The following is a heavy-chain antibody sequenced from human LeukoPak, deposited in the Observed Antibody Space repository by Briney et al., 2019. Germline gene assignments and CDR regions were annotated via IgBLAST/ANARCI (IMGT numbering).Heavy chain of an antibody. Sequence: NPGGSLRLSCAASGFTFSSYSMNWVRQAPGKGLEWVSSISSSSSYIYYADSVKGRFTISRDNAKNSLYLQMNSLRAEDMALYYCAKDKGDFWSGYPMDVWGKGTTVTVSS. J-gene: IGHJ6*03. V-gene: IGHV3-21*04. CDR2: ISSSSSYI. CDR3: AKDKGDFWSGYPMDV. CDR1: GFTFSSYS. D-gene: IGHD3-3*01.